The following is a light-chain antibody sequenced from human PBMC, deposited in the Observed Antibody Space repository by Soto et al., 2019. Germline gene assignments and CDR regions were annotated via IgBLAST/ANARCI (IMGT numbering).Light chain of an antibody. CDR3: CSYAGSYV. CDR2: EGS. V-gene: IGLV2-23*01. Sequence: QSALTQPASVSGSPGQSITITISCTGSSSDVGSYNLVSWYQKNPGKAPKLMIYEGSKRPSGVSNRFSGSKSGNTASLTISGLQAEDAADYYCCSYAGSYVFGTGTKVNVL. J-gene: IGLJ1*01. CDR1: SSDVGSYNL.